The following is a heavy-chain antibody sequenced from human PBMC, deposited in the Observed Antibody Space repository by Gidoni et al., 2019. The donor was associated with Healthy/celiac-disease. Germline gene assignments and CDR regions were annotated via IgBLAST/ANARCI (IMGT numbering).Heavy chain of an antibody. V-gene: IGHV1-69*01. CDR2: IIPIFGTA. CDR1: GGTFSSYA. CDR3: ARAHPNYTAMDPYYYGMDV. D-gene: IGHD5-18*01. J-gene: IGHJ6*02. Sequence: QVQLVQSGAEVKKPGSSVKVSCKASGGTFSSYAIRWVRQAPGQGLEWMGGIIPIFGTANYAQKFQGRVTITADESTSTAYMELSSLRSEDTAVYYCARAHPNYTAMDPYYYGMDVWGQGTTVTVSS.